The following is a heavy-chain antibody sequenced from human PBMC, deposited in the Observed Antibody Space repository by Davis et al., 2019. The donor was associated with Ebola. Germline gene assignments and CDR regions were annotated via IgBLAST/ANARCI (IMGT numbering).Heavy chain of an antibody. Sequence: PGGSLRLSCAASGFTFSGSAMHWVRQASGKGLEWVGRIRSKANSYATAYTASVKGRFTISRDDSKNTAYLQLNTLRADDTGVYFCTRDPEDGVTIIGVMHYAMDVWGQGTTVTVSS. CDR2: IRSKANSYAT. V-gene: IGHV3-73*01. D-gene: IGHD3-3*01. CDR3: TRDPEDGVTIIGVMHYAMDV. J-gene: IGHJ6*02. CDR1: GFTFSGSA.